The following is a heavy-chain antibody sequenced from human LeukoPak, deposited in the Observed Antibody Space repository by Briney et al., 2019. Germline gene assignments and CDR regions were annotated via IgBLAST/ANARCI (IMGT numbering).Heavy chain of an antibody. CDR3: ARGKEVITMLRGLKPGYYFDY. CDR2: IYYSGST. CDR1: GGSISSSSYY. D-gene: IGHD3-10*01. V-gene: IGHV4-39*07. J-gene: IGHJ4*02. Sequence: SETLSLTCAVSGGSISSSSYYWGWIRQPPGKGLEWIGSIYYSGSTYYNPSLKSRVTISVDTSKNQFSLKLSSVTAADTAVYYCARGKEVITMLRGLKPGYYFDYWGQGTLVTVSS.